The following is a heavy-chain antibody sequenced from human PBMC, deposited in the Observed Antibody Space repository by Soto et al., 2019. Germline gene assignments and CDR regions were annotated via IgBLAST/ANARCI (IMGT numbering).Heavy chain of an antibody. CDR3: AADSTSQNVDWVSEGAFDI. CDR2: IVVGSGDR. CDR1: GFTFSSSA. D-gene: IGHD3-9*01. V-gene: IGHV1-58*02. J-gene: IGHJ3*02. Sequence: QMQLVQSGPEVKKPGTSVKVSCKASGFTFSSSAMQWVRQARGQGLEWIGWIVVGSGDRNYAQKFPGRVTLTRDMSTNTAYMELSSLRSDDTAVYYCAADSTSQNVDWVSEGAFDIWGQGTMVTVSS.